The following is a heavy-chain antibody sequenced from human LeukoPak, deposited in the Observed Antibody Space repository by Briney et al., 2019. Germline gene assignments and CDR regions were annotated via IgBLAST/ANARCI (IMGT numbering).Heavy chain of an antibody. V-gene: IGHV1-2*02. CDR2: NNPNSGGT. CDR1: GYTFTGYY. D-gene: IGHD6-19*01. Sequence: ASVKVSCKASGYTFTGYYMHWVRQPPGRGLEWRGWNNPNSGGTNYAQKFQGRVTMTRDTSISTAYMELSRLRSDDTAVYYCAREIIAVAGIYFDYWGQGTLVTVSS. CDR3: AREIIAVAGIYFDY. J-gene: IGHJ4*02.